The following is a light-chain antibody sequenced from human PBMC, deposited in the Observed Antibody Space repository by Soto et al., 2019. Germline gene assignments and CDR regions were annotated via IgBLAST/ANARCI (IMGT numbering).Light chain of an antibody. V-gene: IGKV3-11*01. CDR1: QSVSSN. J-gene: IGKJ3*01. CDR2: DAS. Sequence: EIVMTQSPGTLSVSPGERATLSCRASQSVSSNLAWYQQKPGQAPRLLISDASNRATGIPARFSGSGSGTDFTLTISSLEPEDFAVYYCQQRSNWPLTFGPGTKVDIK. CDR3: QQRSNWPLT.